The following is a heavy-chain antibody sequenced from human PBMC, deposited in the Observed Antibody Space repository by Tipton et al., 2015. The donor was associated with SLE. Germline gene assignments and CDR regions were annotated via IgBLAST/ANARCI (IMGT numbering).Heavy chain of an antibody. CDR2: ISSSGSII. V-gene: IGHV3-48*03. CDR3: ARDSPYHDSSGYSLLGMDV. CDR1: VFTFSSYE. J-gene: IGHJ6*02. D-gene: IGHD3-22*01. Sequence: SLRLSCAASVFTFSSYEMNWVRQAPGKGLEWVSYISSSGSIIYYADSVKGRFTISRDNAKNSLYLQMNSLRAEDTAVYYCARDSPYHDSSGYSLLGMDVWGQGTTVTVSS.